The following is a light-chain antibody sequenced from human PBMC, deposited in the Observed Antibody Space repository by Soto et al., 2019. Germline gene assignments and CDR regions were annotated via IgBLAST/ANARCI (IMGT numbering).Light chain of an antibody. Sequence: DIVLTQSPGTLSLSPGERVTLSCRASQSVSSNYLAWYQQKPGQAPRPLIYGASSRATGIPDRFSGSGAGTDFTLTISRLESEDFAVYYCQQYGSSPWTFGQGTKVEIK. V-gene: IGKV3-20*01. J-gene: IGKJ1*01. CDR1: QSVSSNY. CDR2: GAS. CDR3: QQYGSSPWT.